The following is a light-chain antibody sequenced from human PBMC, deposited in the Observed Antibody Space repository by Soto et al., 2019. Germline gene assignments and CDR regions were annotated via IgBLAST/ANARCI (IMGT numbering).Light chain of an antibody. CDR3: AAWDDSLNMV. Sequence: QSVLTQPPSASGTPGQRVTISCSGRSSNIGNNYVYWYQHLPETAPKPLIYSNNQRPSGVPDRFSASKSGSSASLAISGLRSEDEADYYCAAWDDSLNMVFGGGTKLTVL. CDR1: SSNIGNNY. CDR2: SNN. J-gene: IGLJ2*01. V-gene: IGLV1-47*02.